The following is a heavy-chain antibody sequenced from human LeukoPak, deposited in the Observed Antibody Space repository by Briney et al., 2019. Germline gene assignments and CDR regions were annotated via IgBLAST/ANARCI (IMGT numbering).Heavy chain of an antibody. J-gene: IGHJ3*02. D-gene: IGHD6-13*01. Sequence: SGSLSLTRTVSLGSISRYLWSWLGQPPGKEGEGLGYIYYGGSTNYNPSLKSRVTISVDPSKNQFSLKLSSVTAADTTVYYCARHSDSSSWYSAFDIWGQGTMVTVSS. CDR1: LGSISRYL. V-gene: IGHV4-59*08. CDR3: ARHSDSSSWYSAFDI. CDR2: IYYGGST.